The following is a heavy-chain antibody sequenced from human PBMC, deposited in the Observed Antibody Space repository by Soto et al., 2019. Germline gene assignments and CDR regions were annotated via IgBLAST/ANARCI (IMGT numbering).Heavy chain of an antibody. CDR2: SRDKANSFST. V-gene: IGHV3-72*01. Sequence: EVKLVESGGGLVQPGGSLRLSCAVSGFTLRDYYIDWVRKAPGKGLEWLARSRDKANSFSTDYAASVKGRLSISRDDSESSVFLQMNSLRTEDTALYYCARTKSYGAYDVWGQGTVVIVSS. D-gene: IGHD3-10*01. CDR3: ARTKSYGAYDV. CDR1: GFTLRDYY. J-gene: IGHJ3*01.